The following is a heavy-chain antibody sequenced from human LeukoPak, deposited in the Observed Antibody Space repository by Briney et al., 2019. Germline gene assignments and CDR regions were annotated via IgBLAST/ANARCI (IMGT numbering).Heavy chain of an antibody. J-gene: IGHJ4*02. CDR2: IYYSGST. V-gene: IGHV4-59*01. Sequence: PSETLSLTCTVSGGSISSYYWSWIRQPPGKGLEWIGYIYYSGSTNYNPSLKSRVTISVDTSKNQFSLKLSSVTAADTAVYYCARGSIVGACSRFDYWGQGTLVTVSS. D-gene: IGHD1-26*01. CDR3: ARGSIVGACSRFDY. CDR1: GGSISSYY.